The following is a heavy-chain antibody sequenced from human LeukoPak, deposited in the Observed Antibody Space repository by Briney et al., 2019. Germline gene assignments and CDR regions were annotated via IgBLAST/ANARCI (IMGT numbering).Heavy chain of an antibody. Sequence: GGSLRLSCAASGFTLSSYSMNWVRQAPGKGLEWVSSISSSSSYIYYADSVKGRFTISRDNAKNSLYLQMNSLRAEDTAVYYCARDPPYYDFWSDDAYYFDYWGQGTLVTVSS. J-gene: IGHJ4*02. D-gene: IGHD3-3*01. CDR1: GFTLSSYS. CDR2: ISSSSSYI. CDR3: ARDPPYYDFWSDDAYYFDY. V-gene: IGHV3-21*01.